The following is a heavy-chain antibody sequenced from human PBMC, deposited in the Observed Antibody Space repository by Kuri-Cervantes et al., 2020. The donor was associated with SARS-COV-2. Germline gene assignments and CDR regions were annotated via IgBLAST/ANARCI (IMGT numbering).Heavy chain of an antibody. D-gene: IGHD1-1*01. Sequence: SETLSLTCAVYGGSFSGYYWSWIRQPPGKGLEWIGEINHSGSTNYNPSLKSRVTMSVDTSKNQFSLKLSSVTAADTAVYYCASPYKAEAFDIWGQGTMVTVSS. J-gene: IGHJ3*02. CDR1: GGSFSGYY. V-gene: IGHV4-34*01. CDR3: ASPYKAEAFDI. CDR2: INHSGST.